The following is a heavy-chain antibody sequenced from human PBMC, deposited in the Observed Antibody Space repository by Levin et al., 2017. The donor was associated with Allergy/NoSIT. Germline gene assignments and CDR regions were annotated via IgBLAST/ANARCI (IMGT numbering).Heavy chain of an antibody. J-gene: IGHJ4*02. Sequence: PGGSLRLSCAASGFTFSSYAMSWVRQAPGKGLEWVSAISGSGGSTYYADSVKGRFTISRDNSKNTLYLQMNSLGAEDTAVYYCAKETARYCSSTSCLGFDYWGQGTLVTVSS. CDR2: ISGSGGST. V-gene: IGHV3-23*01. CDR3: AKETARYCSSTSCLGFDY. D-gene: IGHD2-2*01. CDR1: GFTFSSYA.